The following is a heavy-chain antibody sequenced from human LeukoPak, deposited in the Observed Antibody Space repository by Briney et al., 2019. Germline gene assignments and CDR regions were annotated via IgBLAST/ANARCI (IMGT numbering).Heavy chain of an antibody. CDR3: ARDLDYGDYVGAFGI. CDR1: GSTFSSYS. J-gene: IGHJ3*02. D-gene: IGHD4-17*01. V-gene: IGHV3-21*01. CDR2: ISSSSSYI. Sequence: GGSLRLSCAASGSTFSSYSMNWVRQAPGKGLEWVSSISSSSSYIYYADSVKGRFTISRDNAKNSLYLQMNSLRAEDTAVYYCARDLDYGDYVGAFGIWGQGTMVTVSS.